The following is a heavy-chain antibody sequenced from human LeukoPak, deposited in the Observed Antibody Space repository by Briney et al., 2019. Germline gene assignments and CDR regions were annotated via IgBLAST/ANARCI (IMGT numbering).Heavy chain of an antibody. D-gene: IGHD1-1*01. Sequence: SETLSLTCTVSGGSIGSYYWSWIRQPPRKGREWLGNIYYSGSTNYNPSLKSRVTISVDPSKYQFSLKLSSVTAADTAVYYCARLRGQHWFDPWGQGTLVTVSS. V-gene: IGHV4-59*08. CDR3: ARLRGQHWFDP. J-gene: IGHJ5*02. CDR2: IYYSGST. CDR1: GGSIGSYY.